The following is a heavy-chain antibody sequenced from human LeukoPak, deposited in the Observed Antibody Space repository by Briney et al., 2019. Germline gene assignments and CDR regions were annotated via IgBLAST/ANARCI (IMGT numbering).Heavy chain of an antibody. D-gene: IGHD4-11*01. V-gene: IGHV4-38-2*01. CDR2: IYHSGST. J-gene: IGHJ5*02. Sequence: PSETLSLTCAVYGGSFSGYYWGWIRQPPGKGLEWIGSIYHSGSTYYNPSLKSRVTISVDTSKNQFSLKLSSETAADTAVYYCASISSTVTEVDPWGQGTLVTVSS. CDR3: ASISSTVTEVDP. CDR1: GGSFSGYY.